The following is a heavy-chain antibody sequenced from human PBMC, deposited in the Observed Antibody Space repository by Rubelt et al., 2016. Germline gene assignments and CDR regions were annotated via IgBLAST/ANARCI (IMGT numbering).Heavy chain of an antibody. V-gene: IGHV4-59*12. CDR3: ARDSPGSYGGYLGY. J-gene: IGHJ4*02. Sequence: QVQLQESGPGLVKPSETLSLTCTVSGGSISSYYWSWIRQPPGKGLEWIGYIYYSGSTNYNPSLKSRVTISVDTSMNQFSLKRSSVTAADTAVYYCARDSPGSYGGYLGYWGQGTLVTVSS. D-gene: IGHD3-22*01. CDR1: GGSISSYY. CDR2: IYYSGST.